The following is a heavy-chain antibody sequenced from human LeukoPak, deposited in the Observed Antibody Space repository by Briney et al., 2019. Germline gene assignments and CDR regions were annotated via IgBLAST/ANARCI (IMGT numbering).Heavy chain of an antibody. V-gene: IGHV3-48*04. CDR1: GFTFSSYS. Sequence: GGSLRLSCAASGFTFSSYSMNWVRQAPGKGLEWVSYISSSSSTIYYADSVKGRFTISRDNAKNSLYLQMSSLRAEDTAVYYCARDGWDCSGGSCYFDYWGQGTLVTVSS. J-gene: IGHJ4*02. CDR2: ISSSSSTI. D-gene: IGHD2-15*01. CDR3: ARDGWDCSGGSCYFDY.